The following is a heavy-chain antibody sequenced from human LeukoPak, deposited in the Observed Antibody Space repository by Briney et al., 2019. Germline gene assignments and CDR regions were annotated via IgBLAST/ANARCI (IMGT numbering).Heavy chain of an antibody. J-gene: IGHJ5*02. D-gene: IGHD4-23*01. CDR3: ARDRTLHGGNENWFDP. V-gene: IGHV1-18*01. CDR1: GYTFTSYG. CDR2: ISAYNGNT. Sequence: GASVKVSCKASGYTFTSYGISWVRQAPGQGLEWMGWISAYNGNTNYAQKLQGRVTMTTDTSTSTAYMELRSLRSDDTAVYYCARDRTLHGGNENWFDPWGQGTLVTVSS.